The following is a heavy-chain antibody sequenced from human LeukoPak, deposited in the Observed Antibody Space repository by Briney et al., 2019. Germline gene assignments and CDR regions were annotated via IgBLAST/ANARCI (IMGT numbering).Heavy chain of an antibody. J-gene: IGHJ4*02. CDR2: ISYNGSNK. CDR3: AKDRSNGVDC. V-gene: IGHV3-30*18. D-gene: IGHD7-27*01. CDR1: GFTFSSYG. Sequence: GGSLRLSCAASGFTFSSYGMHWVRQPPGKGLEWVAYISYNGSNKYYAYPVKGRSTISRANSKNTPYQQINILRGEDTAVYYCAKDRSNGVDCWGQGTLVTVSS.